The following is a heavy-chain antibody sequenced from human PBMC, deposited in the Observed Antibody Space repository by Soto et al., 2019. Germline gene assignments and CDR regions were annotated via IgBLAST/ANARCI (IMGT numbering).Heavy chain of an antibody. J-gene: IGHJ4*02. CDR3: ATAQLAARYFDY. Sequence: QVQLQESGPGLVKPSQTLSLTCTVSGGSISSGGYYWSWIRQHPGKGLEWIGYIYYSGTTYYNPSLKSRVTISVDTSRNHFSLKLSSVTAADAAVYYCATAQLAARYFDYWGQGTLVTVSS. V-gene: IGHV4-31*03. CDR1: GGSISSGGYY. CDR2: IYYSGTT. D-gene: IGHD6-6*01.